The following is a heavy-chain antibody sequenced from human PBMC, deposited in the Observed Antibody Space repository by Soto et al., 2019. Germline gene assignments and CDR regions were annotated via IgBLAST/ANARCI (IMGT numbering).Heavy chain of an antibody. J-gene: IGHJ3*02. Sequence: ASETLSLTCTVSGGSISSYYWSWIRQPPGKGLEWIGYIYYSGSTSYNPSLKSRVTISVDTSKNQFSLKLSSVTAADTAVYYCARRGYGGAFDIWGQGTMVTVSS. V-gene: IGHV4-59*01. CDR1: GGSISSYY. D-gene: IGHD5-12*01. CDR2: IYYSGST. CDR3: ARRGYGGAFDI.